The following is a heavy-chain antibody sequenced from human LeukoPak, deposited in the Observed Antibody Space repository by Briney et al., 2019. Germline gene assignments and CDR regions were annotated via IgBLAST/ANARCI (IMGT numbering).Heavy chain of an antibody. CDR1: GFTFSDYY. CDR2: IYSGGST. V-gene: IGHV3-53*01. J-gene: IGHJ4*02. D-gene: IGHD3-22*01. Sequence: GGSLRLSCAASGFTFSDYYMSWIRQAPGKGLEWVSVIYSGGSTYYADSVKGRFTISRDNSKNTLYLQMNSLRAEDTAVYYCARDDPMIAIDYWGQGTLVTVSS. CDR3: ARDDPMIAIDY.